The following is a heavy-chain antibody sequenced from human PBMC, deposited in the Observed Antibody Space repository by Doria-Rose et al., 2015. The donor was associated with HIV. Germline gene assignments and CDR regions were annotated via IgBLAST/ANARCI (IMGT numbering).Heavy chain of an antibody. CDR1: GGSFSGYY. Sequence: QVQLQQWDAGLVKPSETLSLTCAVFGGSFSGYYWSWIRQPPGKGLEWIGEINHSGSTNYTTYLKSRVTISLDTSKNPFSLKLSSVTAADTAVYYCARGLLRGGWNDVDYYYGMDVWGQGTTVTVSS. CDR3: ARGLLRGGWNDVDYYYGMDV. J-gene: IGHJ6*02. CDR2: INHSGST. V-gene: IGHV4-34*01. D-gene: IGHD1-1*01.